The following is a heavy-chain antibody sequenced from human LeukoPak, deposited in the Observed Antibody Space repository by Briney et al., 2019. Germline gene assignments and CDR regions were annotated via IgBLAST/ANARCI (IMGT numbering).Heavy chain of an antibody. CDR3: ASNRGSAGYWFDP. D-gene: IGHD1-14*01. CDR2: IYYSGST. J-gene: IGHJ5*02. CDR1: GGSISSHY. Sequence: SETLSLTCTVSGGSISSHYWSWIRQPPGKGLEWIGYIYYSGSTNYNPSLKSRVTISVDTSKNQFSLKLSSVTAADTAVYYCASNRGSAGYWFDPWGQGTLVTVSS. V-gene: IGHV4-59*11.